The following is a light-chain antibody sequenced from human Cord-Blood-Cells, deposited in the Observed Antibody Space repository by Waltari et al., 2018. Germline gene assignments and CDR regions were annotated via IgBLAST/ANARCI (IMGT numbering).Light chain of an antibody. Sequence: QSALTQPASVSGSPGQSITISCTGTSSDVGSYNLVSWYQQHPGKAPKLMISEGSKRPSGVSIRFSGSKSGNTASLTISVLQAEDEADYYCFSYAGSNWVFGGGTKLTVL. V-gene: IGLV2-23*01. J-gene: IGLJ3*02. CDR3: FSYAGSNWV. CDR1: SSDVGSYNL. CDR2: EGS.